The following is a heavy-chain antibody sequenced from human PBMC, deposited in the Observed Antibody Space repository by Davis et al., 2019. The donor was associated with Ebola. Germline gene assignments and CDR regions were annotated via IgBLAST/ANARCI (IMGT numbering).Heavy chain of an antibody. CDR3: AKVGSDIVVVPAASRYYYYGMDV. Sequence: PGGSLRLSCAASGFTFSSYAMSWVRQAPGKGLEWVSAISGSGGSTYYADSVKGRFTISRDNSKNTLYLQMNSLRAEDTAVYYCAKVGSDIVVVPAASRYYYYGMDVWGQGTTVTVSS. CDR2: ISGSGGST. D-gene: IGHD2-2*01. CDR1: GFTFSSYA. J-gene: IGHJ6*02. V-gene: IGHV3-23*01.